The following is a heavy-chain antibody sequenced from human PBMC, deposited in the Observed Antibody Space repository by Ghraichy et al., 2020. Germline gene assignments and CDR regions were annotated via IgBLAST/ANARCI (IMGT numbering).Heavy chain of an antibody. V-gene: IGHV4-34*01. Sequence: SETLSLTCAVYGGSFSGYYWSWIRQPPGKGLEWIGEINHSGSTNYNPSLKSRVTISVDTSKNQFSLKLSSVTAADTAVYYCARRRRSSSWPFDPWGQGTLVTVSS. CDR2: INHSGST. J-gene: IGHJ5*02. CDR1: GGSFSGYY. CDR3: ARRRRSSSWPFDP. D-gene: IGHD6-13*01.